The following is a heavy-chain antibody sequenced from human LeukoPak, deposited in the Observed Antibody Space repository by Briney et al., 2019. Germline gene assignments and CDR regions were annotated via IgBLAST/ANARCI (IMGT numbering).Heavy chain of an antibody. CDR1: GFSVSDNY. CDR3: VKEARGTTVYY. J-gene: IGHJ4*02. V-gene: IGHV3-66*01. D-gene: IGHD4-17*01. Sequence: GGSLRLSCAASGFSVSDNYMSWVRQTPGEGPEWVSVIFGGSTYYADSVKGRFTISRDSSRNTLYLQLDSLRAEDTAVYYCVKEARGTTVYYWGQGTLVTVSS. CDR2: IFGGST.